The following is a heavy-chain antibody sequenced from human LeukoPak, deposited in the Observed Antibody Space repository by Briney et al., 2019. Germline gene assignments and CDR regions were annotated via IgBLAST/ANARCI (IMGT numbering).Heavy chain of an antibody. J-gene: IGHJ6*02. Sequence: PGGSLRLSCAASGFTFDDYAMHWVRQAPGKGLEWVSTISGSGSSTYYADSVKGRFTISRDNSKNTLYLQMNSLRVEDTAVYYCAKGLLIKKVSVYGMDVWGQGTTVTVSS. D-gene: IGHD6-6*01. V-gene: IGHV3-23*01. CDR1: GFTFDDYA. CDR3: AKGLLIKKVSVYGMDV. CDR2: ISGSGSST.